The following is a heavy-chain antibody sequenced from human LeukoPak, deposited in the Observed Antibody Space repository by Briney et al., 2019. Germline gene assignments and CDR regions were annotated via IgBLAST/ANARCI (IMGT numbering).Heavy chain of an antibody. CDR2: ISGSGGST. Sequence: GGSLRLSCAASGFTFSNYAVSWVRQAPGKGLEWVSAISGSGGSTYYADSVKGRFTISRDNSKNTLYLQMNSLRAEDTAVYYCATCVGCRFPGIAVAGATDAFDIWGQGTMVTVSS. CDR3: ATCVGCRFPGIAVAGATDAFDI. CDR1: GFTFSNYA. V-gene: IGHV3-23*01. D-gene: IGHD6-19*01. J-gene: IGHJ3*02.